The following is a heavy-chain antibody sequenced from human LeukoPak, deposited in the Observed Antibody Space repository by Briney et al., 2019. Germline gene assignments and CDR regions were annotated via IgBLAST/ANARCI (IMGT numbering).Heavy chain of an antibody. J-gene: IGHJ6*03. Sequence: VASVKVSCKASGGTFSSYAISWVRQAPGQGLEWMGGIIPIFGTANYAQKFQGRVTITADKSTSTAYMELSSLRSEDTAVYYCAVMVRGVITFYYYYYMDVWGKGTTVTVSS. V-gene: IGHV1-69*06. CDR1: GGTFSSYA. CDR2: IIPIFGTA. D-gene: IGHD3-10*01. CDR3: AVMVRGVITFYYYYYMDV.